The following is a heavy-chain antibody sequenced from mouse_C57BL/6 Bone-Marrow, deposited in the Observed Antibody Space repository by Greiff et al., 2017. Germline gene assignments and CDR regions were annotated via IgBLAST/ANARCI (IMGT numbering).Heavy chain of an antibody. CDR2: IDPENGDT. Sequence: VQLQQSGAELVRPAASVKLSCTASGFNIKDDYMHWVKQRPEQGLEWIGWIDPENGDTEYASKFQGKATITADTSSNTAYLQLSSLTSEDTAVYYCTPLITTVVATFDYWGQGTTLTVSS. V-gene: IGHV14-4*01. J-gene: IGHJ2*01. D-gene: IGHD1-1*01. CDR1: GFNIKDDY. CDR3: TPLITTVVATFDY.